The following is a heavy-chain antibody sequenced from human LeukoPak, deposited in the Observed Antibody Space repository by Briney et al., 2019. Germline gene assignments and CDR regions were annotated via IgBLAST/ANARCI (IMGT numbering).Heavy chain of an antibody. J-gene: IGHJ4*02. V-gene: IGHV4-59*08. Sequence: SETLSLTCTVSGGFISSYYWSWIRQPPGKGLEWIGCIHYSGTTKYNPSLKSRVTISVDTSMNQFSLKLSSVTAADTAVYYCARHRLGGTYYDGIDYWGQGTLVTVSS. D-gene: IGHD3-22*01. CDR1: GGFISSYY. CDR3: ARHRLGGTYYDGIDY. CDR2: IHYSGTT.